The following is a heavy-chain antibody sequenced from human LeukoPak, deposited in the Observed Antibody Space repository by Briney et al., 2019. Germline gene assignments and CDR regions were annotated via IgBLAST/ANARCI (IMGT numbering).Heavy chain of an antibody. V-gene: IGHV3-15*01. CDR3: TTDSIHGYYFDY. Sequence: GGSLRLSCAASGFTFSNAWMSWVRQAPGKGLEWVGRIKSKTDGGTTDYAAPVKGRFTISRDDSKNTLYLQMNSLKTEDTAVYYCTTDSIHGYYFDYWGQGTLVTVSS. CDR2: IKSKTDGGTT. J-gene: IGHJ4*02. D-gene: IGHD2-2*02. CDR1: GFTFSNAW.